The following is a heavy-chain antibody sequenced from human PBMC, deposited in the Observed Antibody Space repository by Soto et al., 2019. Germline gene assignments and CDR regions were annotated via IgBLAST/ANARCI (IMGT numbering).Heavy chain of an antibody. D-gene: IGHD6-13*01. CDR1: GDSISSYY. V-gene: IGHV4-4*07. CDR3: ARYSSNWFQTEGMDV. Sequence: TLSLTCTVSGDSISSYYWNWIRQPAGKGLEWIGRIDASGNSNYNPSLKSRVTMSVDTSKKQFSLKVTSVTAADTAVYYCARYSSNWFQTEGMDVWGQGTTVTVS. CDR2: IDASGNS. J-gene: IGHJ6*02.